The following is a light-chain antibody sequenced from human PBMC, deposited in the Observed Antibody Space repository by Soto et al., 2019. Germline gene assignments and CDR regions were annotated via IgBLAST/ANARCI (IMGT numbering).Light chain of an antibody. CDR1: QSVSNNY. Sequence: EIVLTQSPGTLSLSPGARATLSSGASQSVSNNYLAWYQQKPGQAPRLXIYGASNRATGIPDRFSGSGSGTDFTLTISSLEPEDFEVYYCQQRSNWPGTFGQGTRLEIK. V-gene: IGKV3D-20*02. CDR3: QQRSNWPGT. J-gene: IGKJ5*01. CDR2: GAS.